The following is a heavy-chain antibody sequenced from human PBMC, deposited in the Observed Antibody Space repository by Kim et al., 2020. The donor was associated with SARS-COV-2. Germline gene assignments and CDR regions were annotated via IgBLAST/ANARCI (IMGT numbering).Heavy chain of an antibody. Sequence: GGSLRLSCAASGFTFSSYSMNWVRQAPGKGLEWVSSISSSSSYIYYADSVKGRFTISRDNAKNSLYLQMNSLRAEDTAVYYCARDNGITMVRGDLDVWGQGTTVTVSS. CDR3: ARDNGITMVRGDLDV. CDR1: GFTFSSYS. CDR2: ISSSSSYI. D-gene: IGHD3-10*01. J-gene: IGHJ6*02. V-gene: IGHV3-21*01.